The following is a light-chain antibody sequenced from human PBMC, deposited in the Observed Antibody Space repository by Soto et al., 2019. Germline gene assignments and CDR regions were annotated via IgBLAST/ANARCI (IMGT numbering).Light chain of an antibody. J-gene: IGKJ1*01. CDR3: QKYDSDPQT. CDR2: GAS. CDR1: QGIGNY. V-gene: IGKV1-27*01. Sequence: DIQMTQSPSSLSASVGDRVTITCRASQGIGNYLAWFQQKPGKVPKLLIYGASTLQSGIPSRFRGSGSGTDFTLTISSLQPEDVATYYCQKYDSDPQTFGQGTKVGIK.